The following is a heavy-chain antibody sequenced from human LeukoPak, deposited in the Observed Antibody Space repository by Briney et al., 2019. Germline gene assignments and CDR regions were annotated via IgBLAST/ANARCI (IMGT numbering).Heavy chain of an antibody. D-gene: IGHD2-2*01. CDR1: GFTFTSYG. V-gene: IGHV1-18*01. Sequence: ASVKVSCKASGFTFTSYGTSWVPQAPGQGLEWIGWISAYNGNTNYAQKLQGRVTVTTDTSTSTACMELRSLRCDDTAVYYCARSRYQLLYNWFDPWGQGTLVTVSS. CDR2: ISAYNGNT. CDR3: ARSRYQLLYNWFDP. J-gene: IGHJ5*02.